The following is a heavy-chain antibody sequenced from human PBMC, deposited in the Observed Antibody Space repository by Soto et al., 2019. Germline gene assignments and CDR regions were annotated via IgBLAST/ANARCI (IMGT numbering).Heavy chain of an antibody. CDR1: GFAFDNYP. CDR3: AKHIPCGGDCYAPLDY. CDR2: IRGSGGRT. V-gene: IGHV3-23*01. D-gene: IGHD2-21*02. J-gene: IGHJ4*02. Sequence: EVQLLESGGGLAHPGGSLRLSCAASGFAFDNYPMNWVRQAPGKGLEWVSAIRGSGGRTFYADSVQGRLTISRDNSKNTLYLHMSSLRDEDTAVYYCAKHIPCGGDCYAPLDYWGPGTLVTVSS.